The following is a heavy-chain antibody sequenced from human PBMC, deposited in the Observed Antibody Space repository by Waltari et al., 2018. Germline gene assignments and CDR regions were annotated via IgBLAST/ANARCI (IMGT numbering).Heavy chain of an antibody. CDR2: ISYDGSNK. J-gene: IGHJ4*02. D-gene: IGHD3-10*01. Sequence: QLVESGGGVVQPGRSLRLSCAASGFTFSRSAMHWVRQAPGKGLEWVAGISYDGSNKYHADSVKGRFTISRDNSKNTLYLEMNNLRAEDTAMYYCARNPRGDYYFDYWGQGTLVTVSS. CDR3: ARNPRGDYYFDY. V-gene: IGHV3-30-3*01. CDR1: GFTFSRSA.